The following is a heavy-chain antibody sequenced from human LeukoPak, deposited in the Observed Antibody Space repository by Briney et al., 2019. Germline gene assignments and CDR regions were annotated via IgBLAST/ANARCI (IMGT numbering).Heavy chain of an antibody. Sequence: PGGSLRLSCAASGFTFSSYGMHWVRQAPGKGLEWVAVISYDGSNKYYADSVKGRFTISRDNSKNTLYLQMNSLRAEDTAVYYCAKEEVGDCTNGVCSVYFDYWGQGTLVTFSS. CDR1: GFTFSSYG. J-gene: IGHJ4*02. CDR2: ISYDGSNK. CDR3: AKEEVGDCTNGVCSVYFDY. V-gene: IGHV3-30*18. D-gene: IGHD2-8*01.